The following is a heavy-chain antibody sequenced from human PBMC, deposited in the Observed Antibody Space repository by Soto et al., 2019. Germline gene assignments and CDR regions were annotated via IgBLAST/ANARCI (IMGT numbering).Heavy chain of an antibody. CDR3: ARRPRVAMAGFDYNYYYGSDV. V-gene: IGHV4-39*01. CDR1: GGSIRGSSYY. J-gene: IGHJ6*02. D-gene: IGHD6-19*01. CDR2: IYYSGST. Sequence: QLQMQESGPGLVKPSETLSLTCTVSGGSIRGSSYYWGWIRQPPGKGLEWIGNIYYSGSTYYNPSLKSRVTISVDTSANQFSLRLTSVTAADTAVYYCARRPRVAMAGFDYNYYYGSDVWGHGTTVTVSS.